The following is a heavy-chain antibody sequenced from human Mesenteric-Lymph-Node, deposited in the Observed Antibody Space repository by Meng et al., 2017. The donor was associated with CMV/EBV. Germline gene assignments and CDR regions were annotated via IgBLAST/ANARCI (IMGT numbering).Heavy chain of an antibody. Sequence: SVKVSCKASGGTFSSYAISWVRQAPAQGLEWMGGIIPIFGTANYAQKFQGRVTITTDESTSTAYMEPSSLRSEDTAVYYCARDSSSWYVHRHFDYWGQGTLSPSPQ. CDR3: ARDSSSWYVHRHFDY. V-gene: IGHV1-69*05. CDR2: IIPIFGTA. CDR1: GGTFSSYA. J-gene: IGHJ4*02. D-gene: IGHD6-13*01.